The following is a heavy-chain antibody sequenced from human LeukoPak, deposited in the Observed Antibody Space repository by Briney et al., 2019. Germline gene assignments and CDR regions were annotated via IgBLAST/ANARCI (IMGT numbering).Heavy chain of an antibody. CDR1: GGSISSSSYY. CDR2: IYYSGST. J-gene: IGHJ3*02. CDR3: ARGPIDAFDI. V-gene: IGHV4-39*01. Sequence: PSETLSLTCTVSGGSISSSSYYWGWIRQPPGKGLEWIGRIYYSGSTYYNPSLKSRVTISVDTSKNQFSLKLSSVTAADTAVYYCARGPIDAFDIWGQGTMVTVSS.